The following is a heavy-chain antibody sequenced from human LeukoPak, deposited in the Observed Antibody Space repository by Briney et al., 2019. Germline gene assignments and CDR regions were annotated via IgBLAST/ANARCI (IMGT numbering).Heavy chain of an antibody. CDR3: ARDDYYDSSGLDY. CDR1: GLTVSRHY. V-gene: IGHV3-53*01. J-gene: IGHJ4*02. D-gene: IGHD3-22*01. CDR2: ISTGGST. Sequence: GGSLRLSCVASGLTVSRHYMTWVRQAPGKALEWLSVISTGGSTNYADSVKGRFTISRDNSKNILYLQMNSLRAEDTAVYYCARDDYYDSSGLDYWGQGILVTVSS.